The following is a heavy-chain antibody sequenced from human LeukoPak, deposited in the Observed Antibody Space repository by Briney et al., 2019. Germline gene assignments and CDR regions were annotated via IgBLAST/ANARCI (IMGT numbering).Heavy chain of an antibody. V-gene: IGHV4-39*01. CDR3: ARQITSHGTWGWDVIDY. Sequence: GSLRLSCAASVFTFSSYEMNWVRQAPGKGLEWIGSIYYSGSTYYNPSLKSRVTISVDTSKNQFSLKLSSVTAADTAVYYCARQITSHGTWGWDVIDYWGQGTLVTVSS. CDR2: IYYSGST. CDR1: VFTFSSYE. D-gene: IGHD3-16*01. J-gene: IGHJ4*02.